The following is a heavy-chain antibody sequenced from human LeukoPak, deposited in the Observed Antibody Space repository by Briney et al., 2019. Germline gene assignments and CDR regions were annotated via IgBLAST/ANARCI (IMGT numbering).Heavy chain of an antibody. J-gene: IGHJ4*02. CDR3: VREYCYYDH. V-gene: IGHV1-2*02. Sequence: ASVKVSCKTSGYTFTAYHMHWVRQAPGQGLEFMGWIYPPTGGTILAEKFQGRVAMTRDTSIATAYMELSGLNFDDTAVYYCVREYCYYDHWGQGTLVTVSS. CDR1: GYTFTAYH. CDR2: IYPPTGGT. D-gene: IGHD3-16*01.